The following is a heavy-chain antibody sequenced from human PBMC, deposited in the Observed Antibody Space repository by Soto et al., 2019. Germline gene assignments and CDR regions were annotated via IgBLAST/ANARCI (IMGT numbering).Heavy chain of an antibody. CDR1: GFTFSNSA. V-gene: IGHV3-23*01. Sequence: PGGSLRLSCAASGFTFSNSAMTWVRHAPAKGLEWVSTIRDSDSGGSTFYADSVKGRFTISRDDSKNTLYLQMSSLRAEDTAMYYCAKVRVGIDVDFDYWGQGALVTVSS. D-gene: IGHD2-21*01. CDR2: IRDSDSGGST. J-gene: IGHJ4*02. CDR3: AKVRVGIDVDFDY.